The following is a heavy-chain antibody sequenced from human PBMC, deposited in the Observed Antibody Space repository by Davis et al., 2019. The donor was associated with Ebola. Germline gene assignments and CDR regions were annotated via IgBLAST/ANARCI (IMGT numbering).Heavy chain of an antibody. V-gene: IGHV3-23*01. CDR1: GFTFSSHA. Sequence: PGGSLRLSCAASGFTFSSHAMSWVRQAPGKGLEWVSAISGRGGSTYYADSVKGRFTISRDHSENTLNLQMNSLRAEDTAIYYCAKSGYDILTGYSPFDYWGQGTLVTVSS. CDR3: AKSGYDILTGYSPFDY. D-gene: IGHD3-9*01. CDR2: ISGRGGST. J-gene: IGHJ4*02.